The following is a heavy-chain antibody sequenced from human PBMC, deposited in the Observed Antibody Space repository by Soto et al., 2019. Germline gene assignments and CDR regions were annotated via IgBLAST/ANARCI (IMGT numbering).Heavy chain of an antibody. D-gene: IGHD3-3*01. CDR2: ISSSSTYI. V-gene: IGHV3-21*01. CDR1: RCTFSAYS. CDR3: ARDRKSYDFWSGNRPYGMDV. J-gene: IGHJ6*02. Sequence: PGASQILSYAASRCTFSAYSMNWVRHAPGKGLEWVSSISSSSTYIYYADSVEGRFTISRDNAKNSLYLHMNSLTVEDTAVYYCARDRKSYDFWSGNRPYGMDVWGQGTTVTVSS.